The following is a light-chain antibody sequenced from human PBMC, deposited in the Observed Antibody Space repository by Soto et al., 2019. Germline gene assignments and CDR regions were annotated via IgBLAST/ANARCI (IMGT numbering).Light chain of an antibody. V-gene: IGKV3-20*01. J-gene: IGKJ1*01. CDR3: QQYGSSLWP. CDR1: QSVSSSY. Sequence: EIVLTQSPGTLSLSPWERATLSCVASQSVSSSYLAWYQQKPGQAPRLLIYGASSRATGIPDRFSGSGSGTDFTLTISRLEPEDFAVYYCQQYGSSLWPFGQGSKVDIK. CDR2: GAS.